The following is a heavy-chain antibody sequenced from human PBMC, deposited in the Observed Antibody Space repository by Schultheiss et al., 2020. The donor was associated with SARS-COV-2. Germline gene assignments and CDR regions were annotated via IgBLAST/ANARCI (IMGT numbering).Heavy chain of an antibody. Sequence: GGSLRLSCAASGFTFSSYAMSWVRQAPGKGLEWVSAISGSGGSTCYADSVKGRFTISRDNSKNTLYLQMNSLRAEDTAVYYCARDIRGYYDSSGYCDYWGQGTLVTVSS. CDR2: ISGSGGST. CDR1: GFTFSSYA. V-gene: IGHV3-23*01. CDR3: ARDIRGYYDSSGYCDY. J-gene: IGHJ4*02. D-gene: IGHD3-22*01.